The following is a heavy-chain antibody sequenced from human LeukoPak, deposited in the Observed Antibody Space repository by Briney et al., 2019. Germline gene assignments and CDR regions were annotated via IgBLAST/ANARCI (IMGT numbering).Heavy chain of an antibody. CDR1: GGSISSGGYY. V-gene: IGHV4-31*03. J-gene: IGHJ5*02. CDR2: IYYSGST. Sequence: KPSETLSLTCTVSGGSISSGGYYWSWIRQHPGKGLEWIGYIYYSGSTYYNPSLKSRVTISVDTSKNQFSLKLSSVTAADTAVYYCARVGEQQLALGFDPWGQGTLVTVSS. CDR3: ARVGEQQLALGFDP. D-gene: IGHD6-13*01.